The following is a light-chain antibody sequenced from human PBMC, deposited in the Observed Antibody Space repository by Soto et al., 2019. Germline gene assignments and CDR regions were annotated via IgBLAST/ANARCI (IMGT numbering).Light chain of an antibody. CDR2: NAS. J-gene: IGKJ1*01. CDR1: QSISCY. Sequence: DIQMTQSPSTLSASVGDRVTITCRASQSISCYLAWYQKKPGKAPKVLIWNASSLQRGVPSRFSGSGSGTEFTLTISSLLPDDFATYYCQQYNRFSTWTFGQGTKVEIK. V-gene: IGKV1-5*01. CDR3: QQYNRFSTWT.